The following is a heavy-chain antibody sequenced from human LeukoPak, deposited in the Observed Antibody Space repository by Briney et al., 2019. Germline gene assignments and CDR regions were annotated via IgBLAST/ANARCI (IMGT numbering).Heavy chain of an antibody. CDR1: GFTFSSYS. Sequence: SGGSLRLSCAASGFTFSSYSMNWVRQAPGKGLEWVSSISSSSSYIYYADSVKVRFTISRDNAKNSLYLQMNSLRAEDTAVYYCARGDGIVVVVAATADYWGQGTLVTVSS. CDR3: ARGDGIVVVVAATADY. V-gene: IGHV3-21*04. J-gene: IGHJ4*02. D-gene: IGHD2-15*01. CDR2: ISSSSSYI.